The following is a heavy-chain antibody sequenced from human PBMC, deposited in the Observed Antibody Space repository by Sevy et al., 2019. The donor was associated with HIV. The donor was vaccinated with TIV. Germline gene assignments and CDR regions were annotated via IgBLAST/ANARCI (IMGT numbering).Heavy chain of an antibody. V-gene: IGHV4-34*08. J-gene: IGHJ5*02. CDR3: ARSPPVVVVPGAPSWFDP. Sequence: SETLSLTCAVHDGTFSGYYWNWICQLPGKGLEWIGEINESGITYYNPSLKSRVTISVDTSKKQFSLKLNSVTAADTAVYFCARSPPVVVVPGAPSWFDPWGQGTLVTVSS. D-gene: IGHD2-2*01. CDR2: INESGIT. CDR1: DGTFSGYY.